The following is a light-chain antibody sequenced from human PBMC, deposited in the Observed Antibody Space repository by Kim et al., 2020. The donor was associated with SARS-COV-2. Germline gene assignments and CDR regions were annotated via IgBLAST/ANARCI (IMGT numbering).Light chain of an antibody. CDR3: QQSYSASWT. V-gene: IGKV1-39*01. Sequence: AAVGDRVTITCRASQSISNYLNWYQHKSGKAPKLLIYAATSLQSGVPSRFSGSRSGTDFALTISSLQPEDIATYYCQQSYSASWTFGQGTKVDIK. CDR2: AAT. CDR1: QSISNY. J-gene: IGKJ1*01.